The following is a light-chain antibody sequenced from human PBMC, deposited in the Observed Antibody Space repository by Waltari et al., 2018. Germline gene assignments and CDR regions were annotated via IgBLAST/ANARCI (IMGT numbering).Light chain of an antibody. CDR1: TSDVGYVKR. Sequence: SALPQPASVGASPGRPLTIPCAATTSDVGYVKRLSWYQQHPGKAPKLMIYAVSKRPSGVSDRFSGSKSGDMASLTISGLQPEDEAEYFCSSYAGSSKGVFGGGTKVTVL. CDR3: SSYAGSSKGV. J-gene: IGLJ2*01. CDR2: AVS. V-gene: IGLV2-23*02.